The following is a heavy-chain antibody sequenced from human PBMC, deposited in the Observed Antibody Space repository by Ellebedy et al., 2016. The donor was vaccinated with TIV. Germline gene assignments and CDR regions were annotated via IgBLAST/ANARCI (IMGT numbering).Heavy chain of an antibody. CDR1: GYSFSSYW. V-gene: IGHV5-51*01. CDR3: ARQGDAVVTTD. Sequence: GESLKISCKGSGYSFSSYWIGLVRQLPGKGLEWMCIINPGDSDTRYSPSFQGQVTISADKSISTIYLQWSSLKASDTTMYYCARQGDAVVTTDWGKGNMVIVSS. D-gene: IGHD5-12*01. J-gene: IGHJ4*02. CDR2: INPGDSDT.